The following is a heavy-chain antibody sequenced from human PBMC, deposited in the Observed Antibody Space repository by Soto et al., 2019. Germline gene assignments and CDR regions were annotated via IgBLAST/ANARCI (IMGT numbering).Heavy chain of an antibody. D-gene: IGHD3-3*01. CDR2: ISGSGGST. Sequence: EVQLLESGGGLVQPGGSLRLSCAASGFTFSSYAMSWVRQAPGKGLEWVSAISGSGGSTYYADSVKGRFTISRDNPKNTLDLQMNSLRAEDTAVYYCASQRVFLLDPFDYWGQGTLVTVSS. J-gene: IGHJ4*02. V-gene: IGHV3-23*01. CDR3: ASQRVFLLDPFDY. CDR1: GFTFSSYA.